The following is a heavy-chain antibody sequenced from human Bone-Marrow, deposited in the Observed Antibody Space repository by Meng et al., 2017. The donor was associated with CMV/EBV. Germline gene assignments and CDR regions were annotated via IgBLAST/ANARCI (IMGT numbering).Heavy chain of an antibody. V-gene: IGHV4-34*01. Sequence: SETLSLTCAVYGGSFSGYYWSWIRQPPGKGLEWIGEINHSGSTNYNPSLKSRVTISVDTSKNQFSLKLSSVTAADTAVYYCARVGVLEASRRGYCSSTSCRRGGMDDWGQGTTVTLSS. CDR3: ARVGVLEASRRGYCSSTSCRRGGMDD. J-gene: IGHJ6*02. CDR2: INHSGST. D-gene: IGHD2-2*01. CDR1: GGSFSGYY.